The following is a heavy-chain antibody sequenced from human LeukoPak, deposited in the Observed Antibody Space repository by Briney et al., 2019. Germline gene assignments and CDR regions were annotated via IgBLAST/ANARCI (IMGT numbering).Heavy chain of an antibody. CDR3: VRALGSSSADY. J-gene: IGHJ4*02. V-gene: IGHV3-7*01. D-gene: IGHD6-6*01. Sequence: GGSLRLSCAASGFTFTNNCMSWVRQAPGKGREWVGQITHDGSEKYYVDYVVSRYTISRDNDKNSISLQMTSLRGEDTAVYYCVRALGSSSADYWGQGTLVPVSS. CDR1: GFTFTNNC. CDR2: ITHDGSEK.